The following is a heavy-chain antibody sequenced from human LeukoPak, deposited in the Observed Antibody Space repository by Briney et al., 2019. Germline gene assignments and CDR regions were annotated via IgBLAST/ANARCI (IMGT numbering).Heavy chain of an antibody. CDR1: GFTFSSYA. V-gene: IGHV3-30-3*01. J-gene: IGHJ4*02. Sequence: PGGSLRLSCAASGFTFSSYAMSWVRQAPGKGLEWVTVTSHDGGIKYYADFVKGRFTISRDNSKNTLYLQMNSLRAEDTAVYYCARDRSYQSSSWASYYFDYWGQGTLVTVSS. CDR3: ARDRSYQSSSWASYYFDY. CDR2: TSHDGGIK. D-gene: IGHD6-13*01.